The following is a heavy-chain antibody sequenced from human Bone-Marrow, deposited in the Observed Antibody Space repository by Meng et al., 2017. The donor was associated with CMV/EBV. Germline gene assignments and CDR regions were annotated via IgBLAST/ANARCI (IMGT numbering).Heavy chain of an antibody. J-gene: IGHJ3*02. D-gene: IGHD3-10*01. CDR2: ISAYNGNT. CDR3: ARDTGQGVRTDEAFDI. Sequence: ASVKVSCKASGYTFTSYDISWVRQAPGQGLEWMGWISAYNGNTNYAQKFQDRVTMTTETSTTTAYMELRSLRSDDTALYYCARDTGQGVRTDEAFDIWGQGTMVTVSS. V-gene: IGHV1-18*01. CDR1: GYTFTSYD.